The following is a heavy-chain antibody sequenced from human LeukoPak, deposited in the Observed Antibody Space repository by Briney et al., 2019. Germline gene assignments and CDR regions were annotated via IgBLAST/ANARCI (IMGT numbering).Heavy chain of an antibody. V-gene: IGHV3-49*04. CDR1: GFTFGDYA. Sequence: GRSLRLSCTASGFTFGDYAMNWVRQAPGKGLEWVGFIRSKPYGGTIEYAASVKGRFTISRDDSKSIAYLQMNSLKTEDTAVYYCTRLGARPFRIAAAGTGFDYWGQGTLVTVSS. J-gene: IGHJ4*02. CDR3: TRLGARPFRIAAAGTGFDY. D-gene: IGHD6-13*01. CDR2: IRSKPYGGTI.